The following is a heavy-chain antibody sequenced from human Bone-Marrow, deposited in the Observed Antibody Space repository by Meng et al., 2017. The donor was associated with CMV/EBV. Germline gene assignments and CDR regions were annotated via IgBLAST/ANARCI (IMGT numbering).Heavy chain of an antibody. CDR3: AAGSAPRPGY. CDR2: INHSGST. CDR1: GGSFSGYY. V-gene: IGHV4-34*01. Sequence: GSLRLSCAVYGGSFSGYYWSWIRQPPGRGLEWIGEINHSGSTNYNPSLKSRVTISVDTSKNHFSLNLKSVTAADTAVYYCAAGSAPRPGYWGQGTLVTVSS. J-gene: IGHJ4*02.